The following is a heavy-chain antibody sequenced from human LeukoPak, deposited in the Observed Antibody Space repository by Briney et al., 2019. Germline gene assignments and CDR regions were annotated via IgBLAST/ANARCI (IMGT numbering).Heavy chain of an antibody. D-gene: IGHD3-16*02. CDR1: GFTFSSYW. Sequence: GGSLRLSCAASGFTFSSYWMSWVRQAPGKGLEWVANIKQDGSEKYYVDSVKGRFTISRDNAKNSLYLQMNSLRAEDTAVYYCARDPGEEDDYVWGSYRYDRAGDEGGDYWGQGTLVTVSS. V-gene: IGHV3-7*01. CDR2: IKQDGSEK. J-gene: IGHJ4*02. CDR3: ARDPGEEDDYVWGSYRYDRAGDEGGDY.